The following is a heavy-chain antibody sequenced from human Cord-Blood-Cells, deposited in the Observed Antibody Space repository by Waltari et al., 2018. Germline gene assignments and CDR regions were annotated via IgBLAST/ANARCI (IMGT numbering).Heavy chain of an antibody. Sequence: QVQLQQWGAGLLKPSETLSLTCAVYGGSFSGYYWSWIRQPPGKGLEWIGEINHSGSNNYNPSIKSRVTISVDTSKNQFSLKLSSVTAADTAVYYCARVSGLRFFEWLLYIFGDYWGQGTLVTVSS. CDR1: GGSFSGYY. J-gene: IGHJ4*02. V-gene: IGHV4-34*01. CDR3: ARVSGLRFFEWLLYIFGDY. D-gene: IGHD3-3*01. CDR2: INHSGSN.